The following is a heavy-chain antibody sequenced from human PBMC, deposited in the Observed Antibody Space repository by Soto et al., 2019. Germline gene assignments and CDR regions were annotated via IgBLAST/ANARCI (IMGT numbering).Heavy chain of an antibody. CDR1: GYTFTGYY. D-gene: IGHD6-19*01. Sequence: QVQLVQSGAEVKKPGASVKVSCKASGYTFTGYYMHWVRQAPGQGLEWMGWINPNSGGTNYAQKFQGRVTMTRDTSISTAYMELSRLRSDDTAVYYCAREHSSGWYKSGWFAPWGQGTLVTVSS. J-gene: IGHJ5*02. CDR3: AREHSSGWYKSGWFAP. V-gene: IGHV1-2*02. CDR2: INPNSGGT.